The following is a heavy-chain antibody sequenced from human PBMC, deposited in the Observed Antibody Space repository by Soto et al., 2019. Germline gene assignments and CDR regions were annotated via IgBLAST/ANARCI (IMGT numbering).Heavy chain of an antibody. CDR2: INGDGSGT. Sequence: EVQLVESGGGLIQPGGSLRLSCAASGFTFSNYWIHWVRQAPGEGLVWLSRINGDGSGTNYADSVKGRFTISRDNAKNTVYVQMNSLRAEDTVVYYCARGGLRAYWIDPWGQGTLVTVSS. J-gene: IGHJ5*02. V-gene: IGHV3-74*01. D-gene: IGHD4-17*01. CDR3: ARGGLRAYWIDP. CDR1: GFTFSNYW.